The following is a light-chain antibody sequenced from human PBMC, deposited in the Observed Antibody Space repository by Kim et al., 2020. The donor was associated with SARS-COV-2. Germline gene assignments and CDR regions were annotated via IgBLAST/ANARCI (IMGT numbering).Light chain of an antibody. CDR3: HSYDSTNHV. CDR2: EDN. Sequence: GKTVPSSCTRTSGSIASYFVQWYQQRPGSAPPILIYEDNQRPSGVPDRFSGSIDSSSNSASLTISGLRTEDEADYYCHSYDSTNHVFGGGTQLTVL. V-gene: IGLV6-57*03. J-gene: IGLJ3*02. CDR1: SGSIASYF.